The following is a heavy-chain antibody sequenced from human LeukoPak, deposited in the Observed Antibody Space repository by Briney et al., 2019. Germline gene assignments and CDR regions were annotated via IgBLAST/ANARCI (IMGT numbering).Heavy chain of an antibody. D-gene: IGHD2-2*01. CDR3: AVVPAAIQPDAFDI. Sequence: GGSLRLSCAASGFTFDDYAMHWVRQAPGKWLEWVSYISSSSSTIYYADSVKGRFTISRDNAKNSLYLQMNSQRAEDTAVYYCAVVPAAIQPDAFDIWGQGTMVTVSS. V-gene: IGHV3-48*01. CDR2: ISSSSSTI. CDR1: GFTFDDYA. J-gene: IGHJ3*02.